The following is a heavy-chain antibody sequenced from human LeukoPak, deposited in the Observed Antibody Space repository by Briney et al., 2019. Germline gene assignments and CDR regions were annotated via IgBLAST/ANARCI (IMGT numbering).Heavy chain of an antibody. CDR2: LDGDGSST. D-gene: IGHD5-24*01. V-gene: IGHV3-74*01. Sequence: GGSLRLSCAASGFTFSSYWMHWVRQAPGKGLVWVSRLDGDGSSTSYADSVRGRFTISRDNAKNALYLQMNSLRADDTAVYYCARDHLGYNSIDYWGQGTLVTVSS. J-gene: IGHJ4*02. CDR1: GFTFSSYW. CDR3: ARDHLGYNSIDY.